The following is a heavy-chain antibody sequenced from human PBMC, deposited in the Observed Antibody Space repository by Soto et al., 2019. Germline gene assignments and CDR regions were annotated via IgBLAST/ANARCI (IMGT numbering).Heavy chain of an antibody. V-gene: IGHV3-23*01. CDR3: ATSGHCNSLKCTSFDM. D-gene: IGHD2-2*01. CDR2: VGGTGDT. Sequence: EVQLFESGGALVQPGGSLRLSCAASRLTFSNYVVNWVRQATGKGLEWVSTVGGTGDTYYPDSVKGRFTISRDNSKNMKYLQMSGLRAEDTAVYYCATSGHCNSLKCTSFDMWGQGTMVAVSS. J-gene: IGHJ3*02. CDR1: RLTFSNYV.